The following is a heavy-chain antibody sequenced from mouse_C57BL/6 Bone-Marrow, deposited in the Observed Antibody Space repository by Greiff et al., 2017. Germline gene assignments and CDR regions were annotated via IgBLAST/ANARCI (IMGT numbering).Heavy chain of an antibody. Sequence: DVKLVESGGGLVKPGGSLKLSCAASGFTFSSYTMSWVRQTPEKRLEWVATISGGGGNTYYPDSVKGRFTISRDNAKNTLYLQMSRLRSEDTALYYCARHAFYSYGSLIDYWGQGTTLTVSS. D-gene: IGHD1-1*01. CDR1: GFTFSSYT. CDR3: ARHAFYSYGSLIDY. CDR2: ISGGGGNT. J-gene: IGHJ2*01. V-gene: IGHV5-9*01.